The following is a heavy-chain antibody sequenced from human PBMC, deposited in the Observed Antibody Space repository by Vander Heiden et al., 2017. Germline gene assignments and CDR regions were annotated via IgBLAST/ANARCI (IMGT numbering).Heavy chain of an antibody. Sequence: EVQLVESGGGLVQPGGSLRLSCAASGFTFSSYWIAWVRQAPGKGLWWVSRIDTNRSNINYADSVKGRFTISRDNAKNTLYLQMNSLRAEDTAVYYCVRGRAGRAVAPFDDYWGQGTLVTVSS. CDR1: GFTFSSYW. J-gene: IGHJ4*02. D-gene: IGHD6-19*01. V-gene: IGHV3-74*01. CDR3: VRGRAGRAVAPFDDY. CDR2: IDTNRSNI.